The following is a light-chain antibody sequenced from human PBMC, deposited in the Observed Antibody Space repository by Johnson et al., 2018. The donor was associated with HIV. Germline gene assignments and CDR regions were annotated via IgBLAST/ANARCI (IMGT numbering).Light chain of an antibody. CDR1: SSNIGNNY. Sequence: QPVLTQPPSVSAAPGQKVTISCSGTSSNIGNNYVSWYQQFPGTAPKLVIYDNNNRPSGIPDRFSGSKSGTSATLGITGLQTGDEADYYCGTWDSSLSAVVFGTGTKVTVL. V-gene: IGLV1-51*01. J-gene: IGLJ1*01. CDR2: DNN. CDR3: GTWDSSLSAVV.